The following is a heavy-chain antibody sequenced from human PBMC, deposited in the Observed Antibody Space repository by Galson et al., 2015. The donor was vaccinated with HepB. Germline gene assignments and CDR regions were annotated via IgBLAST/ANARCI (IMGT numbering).Heavy chain of an antibody. D-gene: IGHD2-2*01. V-gene: IGHV3-23*01. CDR2: ISGSGGST. Sequence: SLRLSCAASGFTFSGYAMSWVRQAPGKGLEWVSAISGSGGSTYYADSVKGRFTISRDNSKNTLYLQMNSLRAEDTAVYYCASYGVPAAISWFDPWAREPWSPSPQ. J-gene: IGHJ5*02. CDR1: GFTFSGYA. CDR3: ASYGVPAAISWFDP.